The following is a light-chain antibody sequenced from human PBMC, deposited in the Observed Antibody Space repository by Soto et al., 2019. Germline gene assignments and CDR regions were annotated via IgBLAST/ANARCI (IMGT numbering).Light chain of an antibody. CDR2: GAS. J-gene: IGKJ5*01. CDR3: QQYNTWGQLT. Sequence: EIVMTQSPATLSVSPGERATLSCRASQSISSNVGWYQQRPCQAPRLLIYGASTRATDIPARFSGSGSGTEFTLTISSLESEDSAVYYCQQYNTWGQLTFGQGTRLEIK. CDR1: QSISSN. V-gene: IGKV3-15*01.